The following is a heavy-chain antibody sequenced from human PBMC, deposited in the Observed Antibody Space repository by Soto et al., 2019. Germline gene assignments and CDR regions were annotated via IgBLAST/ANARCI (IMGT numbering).Heavy chain of an antibody. D-gene: IGHD2-15*01. V-gene: IGHV3-23*01. CDR3: AKDQGSCSGGSCYWPY. J-gene: IGHJ4*02. Sequence: EVQLLESGGGLVQPGGSLRLSCAASGFTFSSYAMSWVRQAPGKGLEWVSAISGSGGSTYYADSVKGRFTISRDNSKNTLYLQMNSLRAEDTAVYYCAKDQGSCSGGSCYWPYWGQGTLVTVSS. CDR2: ISGSGGST. CDR1: GFTFSSYA.